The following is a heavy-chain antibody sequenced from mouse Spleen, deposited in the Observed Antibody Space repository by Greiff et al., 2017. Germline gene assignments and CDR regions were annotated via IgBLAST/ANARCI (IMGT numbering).Heavy chain of an antibody. CDR1: GFTFTDYY. D-gene: IGHD1-1*01. J-gene: IGHJ1*01. Sequence: VQLQQSGPVLVKPGPSVKISCKASGFTFTDYYMHWVKQSHGKSLEWIGLVYPYNGGTSYNQKFKGKATLTVDTSSSTAYMELNSLTSEDSAVYYCARSPYYYGSSYDYWYFDVWGAGTTVTVSS. CDR3: ARSPYYYGSSYDYWYFDV. CDR2: VYPYNGGT. V-gene: IGHV1-36*01.